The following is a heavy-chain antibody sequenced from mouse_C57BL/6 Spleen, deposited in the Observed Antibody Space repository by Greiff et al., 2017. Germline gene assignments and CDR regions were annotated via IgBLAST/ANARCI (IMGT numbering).Heavy chain of an antibody. CDR3: ARRTVVASDWYFDG. CDR2: IYPSDSET. CDR1: GYTFTSYW. J-gene: IGHJ1*03. D-gene: IGHD1-1*01. V-gene: IGHV1-61*01. Sequence: QVQLQQPGAELVRPGSSVKLSCKASGYTFTSYWMDWVKQRPGQGLEWIGNIYPSDSETHYNQKFKDKATLTVDKSSSTAYMQLSSLTSEDSAVYYCARRTVVASDWYFDGWGTGTTVTVSS.